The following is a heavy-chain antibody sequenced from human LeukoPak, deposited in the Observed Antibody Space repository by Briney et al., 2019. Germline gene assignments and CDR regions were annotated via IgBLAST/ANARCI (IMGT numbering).Heavy chain of an antibody. CDR1: GFTVSNNY. CDR2: IYSGGST. Sequence: PGGSLRLSCAASGFTVSNNYMSWVRQAPGKGLEWVSVIYSGGSTYYADSVKGRFIISRDNSKNTLYLQMNSPRAEDTAVYYCARQRAFDVWGQGTMVTVSS. CDR3: ARQRAFDV. V-gene: IGHV3-66*04. J-gene: IGHJ3*01.